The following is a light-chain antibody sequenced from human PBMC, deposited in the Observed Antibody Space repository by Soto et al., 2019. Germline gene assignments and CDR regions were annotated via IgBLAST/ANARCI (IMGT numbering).Light chain of an antibody. Sequence: EIVLTQSPGTLSLSPGERATLSCRASQSVSSSYLAWYQQKPGQAPRPLIYGASSRATGIPDRFSGSGSGKDFTLTISRLEHEGFAVYYCQQYGSAPYTFGQGTKLEIK. CDR1: QSVSSSY. CDR3: QQYGSAPYT. V-gene: IGKV3-20*01. J-gene: IGKJ2*01. CDR2: GAS.